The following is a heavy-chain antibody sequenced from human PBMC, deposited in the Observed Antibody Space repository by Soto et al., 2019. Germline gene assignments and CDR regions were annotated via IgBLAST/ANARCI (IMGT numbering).Heavy chain of an antibody. CDR1: GYTFTDYW. D-gene: IGHD1-26*01. CDR3: ARLDSGSFYYYYGMDV. J-gene: IGHJ6*02. Sequence: GESLKISCKGSGYTFTDYWIGWVRQLPGKGLEWMGRIDPSDSYTNYSPSFQGHVTISADKSISTAYLQWSSLKASDTAMYYCARLDSGSFYYYYGMDVWGQGTTVTVSS. CDR2: IDPSDSYT. V-gene: IGHV5-10-1*01.